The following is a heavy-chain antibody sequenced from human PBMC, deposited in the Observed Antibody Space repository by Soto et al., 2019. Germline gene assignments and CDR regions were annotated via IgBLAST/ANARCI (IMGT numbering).Heavy chain of an antibody. Sequence: AASVKVSCKVSGYTLTELSMHWVRQAPGKGLEWMGGFDPEDGETIYAQKFQGRVTMTEDTSTDTAYMELSSLRSEDTAVYYCATIPGDYYDSSGYLDAFDIWGQGTMVTVSS. CDR3: ATIPGDYYDSSGYLDAFDI. D-gene: IGHD3-22*01. V-gene: IGHV1-24*01. CDR2: FDPEDGET. J-gene: IGHJ3*02. CDR1: GYTLTELS.